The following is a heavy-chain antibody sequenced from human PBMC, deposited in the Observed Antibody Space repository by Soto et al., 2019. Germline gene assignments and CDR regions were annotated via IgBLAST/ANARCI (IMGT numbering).Heavy chain of an antibody. CDR3: AKPRGYYDSSGYPTPDY. CDR2: ISPDGGNV. V-gene: IGHV3-11*04. D-gene: IGHD3-22*01. CDR1: GFTFRDYY. Sequence: GGSLRLSCAASGFTFRDYYMTWLRQAPGKGLEWVSYISPDGGNVYYADSEKGRFTVSRDNAKNSLYLQMNSLRAEDTAVYYCAKPRGYYDSSGYPTPDYWGQGTLVTVSS. J-gene: IGHJ4*02.